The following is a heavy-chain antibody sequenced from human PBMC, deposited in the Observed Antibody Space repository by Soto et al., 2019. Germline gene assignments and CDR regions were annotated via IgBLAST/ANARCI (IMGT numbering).Heavy chain of an antibody. D-gene: IGHD6-13*01. CDR1: GDSVNSSPYY. V-gene: IGHV4-39*01. Sequence: QLQLQESGPGLVKPSETLSLTCTVSGDSVNSSPYYWVWIRQPPGKGLEWIGTIYYTGSTYYNPSLKSRVTISVDASKNQFSLELTSATATDAGVYYCAGTRAAAGPFDHWGQGTLVTVSS. CDR2: IYYTGST. CDR3: AGTRAAAGPFDH. J-gene: IGHJ4*02.